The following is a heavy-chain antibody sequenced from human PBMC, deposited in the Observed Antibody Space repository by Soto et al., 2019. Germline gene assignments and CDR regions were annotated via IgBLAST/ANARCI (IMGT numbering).Heavy chain of an antibody. Sequence: GESLKISCKGSGYSFTSYWIGWVRQMPGKGLEWMGIIYPGDSDTRYSPSFQGQVTISADKSISTAYLQWSSLKASDTAMYYCARHAYDSSGYYGNGFDIWGQGTMVTVSS. J-gene: IGHJ3*02. V-gene: IGHV5-51*01. CDR1: GYSFTSYW. D-gene: IGHD3-22*01. CDR3: ARHAYDSSGYYGNGFDI. CDR2: IYPGDSDT.